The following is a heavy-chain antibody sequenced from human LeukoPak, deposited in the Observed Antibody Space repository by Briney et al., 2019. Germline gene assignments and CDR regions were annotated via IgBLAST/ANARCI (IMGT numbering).Heavy chain of an antibody. CDR2: IYYTGNT. V-gene: IGHV4-39*07. CDR3: ARGLYYYGSGSYRPYSFDH. Sequence: SETLSLTCTVSGGSINNSISYWAWIRQPPGKGLEWIGSIYYTGNTCYKPSLKSRDTISVDTSKNQFSLKVRSVTAADTAVYYCARGLYYYGSGSYRPYSFDHWGQGTLVTVSS. J-gene: IGHJ4*02. D-gene: IGHD3-10*01. CDR1: GGSINNSISY.